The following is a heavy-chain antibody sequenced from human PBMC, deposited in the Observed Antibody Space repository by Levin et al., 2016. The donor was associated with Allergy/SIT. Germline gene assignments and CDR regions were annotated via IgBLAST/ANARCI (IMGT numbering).Heavy chain of an antibody. V-gene: IGHV4-59*01. D-gene: IGHD3-22*01. J-gene: IGHJ6*03. Sequence: RQAPGKGLEWIGYIYYSGSTNYNPSLKSRVTISVDTSKNQFSLKLSSVTAADTAVYYCARTPGEDYDSSGYYYGDYYYYMDVWGKGTTVTVSS. CDR2: IYYSGST. CDR3: ARTPGEDYDSSGYYYGDYYYYMDV.